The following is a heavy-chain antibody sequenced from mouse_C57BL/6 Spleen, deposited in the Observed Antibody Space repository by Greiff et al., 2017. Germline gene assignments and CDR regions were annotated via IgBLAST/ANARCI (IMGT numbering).Heavy chain of an antibody. CDR3: AREGSSYDAMDY. J-gene: IGHJ4*01. V-gene: IGHV5-16*01. D-gene: IGHD1-1*01. CDR1: GFTFSDYY. CDR2: INYDGSST. Sequence: VQLKESEGGLVQPGSSMKLSCTASGFTFSDYYMAWVRQVPEKGLEWVANINYDGSSTYYLDSLKSRFIISRDNAKNILYLQMSSLKSEDTATYYCAREGSSYDAMDYWGQGTSVTVSS.